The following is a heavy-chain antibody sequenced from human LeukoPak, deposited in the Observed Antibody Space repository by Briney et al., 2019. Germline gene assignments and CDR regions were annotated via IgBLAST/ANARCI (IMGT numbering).Heavy chain of an antibody. Sequence: GGSLRLSCAASGFTVSSNYMSWVRQAPGKGLEWVSVIYSGGSTYYADSVKGRFTISRDNSKNALYLQMNSLRAEDTAVYYCARDSLGIVDYWGQGTLVTVSS. V-gene: IGHV3-53*01. D-gene: IGHD7-27*01. J-gene: IGHJ4*02. CDR2: IYSGGST. CDR1: GFTVSSNY. CDR3: ARDSLGIVDY.